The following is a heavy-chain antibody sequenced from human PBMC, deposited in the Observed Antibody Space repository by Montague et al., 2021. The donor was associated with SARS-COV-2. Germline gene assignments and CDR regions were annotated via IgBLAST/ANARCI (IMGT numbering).Heavy chain of an antibody. CDR1: GDSISTDNW. Sequence: SETLSLTCVVSGDSISTDNWWTWVRLPPGKGLEWVGEVYHTGSTKYNPSLKSRVTISVDTFKNQFSLKLSSVAAADTAVYYCARFPTSYYYDSKAAPATPDAFDIWGQGTMVTVSS. D-gene: IGHD3-22*01. V-gene: IGHV4-4*02. J-gene: IGHJ3*02. CDR2: VYHTGST. CDR3: ARFPTSYYYDSKAAPATPDAFDI.